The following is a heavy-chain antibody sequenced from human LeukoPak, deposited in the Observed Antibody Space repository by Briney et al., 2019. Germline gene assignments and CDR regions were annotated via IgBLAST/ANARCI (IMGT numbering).Heavy chain of an antibody. CDR2: IYYSGTT. D-gene: IGHD6-13*01. CDR3: ARGVYIAAAQYGY. CDR1: GGSISSYY. J-gene: IGHJ4*02. Sequence: SETLSLTCTVSGGSISSYYWSWIWQPPGKGLEWIGYIYYSGTTNYTPSLKSRVTISVDTSKNQFSLKLSSVTAADTAVYYCARGVYIAAAQYGYWGQGTLVTVSS. V-gene: IGHV4-59*01.